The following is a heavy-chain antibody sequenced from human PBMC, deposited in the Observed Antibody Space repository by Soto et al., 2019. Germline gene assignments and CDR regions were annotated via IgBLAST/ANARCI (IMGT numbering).Heavy chain of an antibody. CDR3: TKRRNVLRFLEWSSGMEV. CDR2: ISHDGSNK. D-gene: IGHD3-3*01. CDR1: GFTFSSYG. J-gene: IGHJ6*02. V-gene: IGHV3-30*18. Sequence: GVSLRLSCSASGFTFSSYGMHWVRQAPGKGLEWVAFISHDGSNKYYGDSMKGRIAMSRDNSKSTLYLQMSSLRAEDTAVYYCTKRRNVLRFLEWSSGMEVWGQGTTVTVSS.